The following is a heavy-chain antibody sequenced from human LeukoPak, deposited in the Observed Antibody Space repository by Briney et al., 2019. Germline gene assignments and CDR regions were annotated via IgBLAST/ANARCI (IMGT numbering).Heavy chain of an antibody. CDR1: GYSFTSYW. V-gene: IGHV5-51*01. D-gene: IGHD3-3*01. J-gene: IGHJ5*02. Sequence: GESPKLSCKGSGYSFTSYWIGWVRQMPGKGLEWMGIIYPGDSDTRYSPSFQGQVTISADKSISTAYLQWSSLKASDTAMYYCARQTYYDFWSGPNWFDPWGQGTLVTVSS. CDR3: ARQTYYDFWSGPNWFDP. CDR2: IYPGDSDT.